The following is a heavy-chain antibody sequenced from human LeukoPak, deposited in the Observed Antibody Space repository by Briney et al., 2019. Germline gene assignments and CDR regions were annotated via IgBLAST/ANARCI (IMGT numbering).Heavy chain of an antibody. CDR2: TYYRSTKWYN. D-gene: IGHD1-1*01. J-gene: IGHJ3*02. CDR1: GDSVSSNSAA. CDR3: VLGAYWNDDKNAFHI. Sequence: SQTLSLTCAISGDSVSSNSAAWNWIRQSPSRGLEWLGRTYYRSTKWYNDYAISVKSRIDITPDTSKNQFSLQLNSVTPEDTAVYFCVLGAYWNDDKNAFHIWGPGTMVTVS. V-gene: IGHV6-1*01.